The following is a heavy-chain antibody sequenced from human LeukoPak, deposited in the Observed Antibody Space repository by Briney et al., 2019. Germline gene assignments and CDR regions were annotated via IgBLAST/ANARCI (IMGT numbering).Heavy chain of an antibody. V-gene: IGHV4-59*01. J-gene: IGHJ6*03. CDR3: ARVLAIFGLDTTDFYMDV. Sequence: PLSLTCAVSGASSSSDYWSWIRQPPGKGLEWIGYTSGSISDNPSVKSRVAVSVDPSQNQVSLSLNSVTAADKAVYYCARVLAIFGLDTTDFYMDVWGKGTTVTVSS. CDR1: GASSSSDY. D-gene: IGHD3/OR15-3a*01. CDR2: TSGSI.